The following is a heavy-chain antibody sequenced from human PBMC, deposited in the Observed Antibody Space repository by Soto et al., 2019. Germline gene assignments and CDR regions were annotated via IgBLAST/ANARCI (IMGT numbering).Heavy chain of an antibody. Sequence: PSETLSLTCAVYGGSFSGYYWSWIRQPPGKGLEWIGEINHSGSTNYNPSLKSRVTISVDTSKNQFSLKLSSVTAADTAVYYCARKGYTYYYCSGSYSLHYYFDYWGQGTLVTVSS. V-gene: IGHV4-34*01. J-gene: IGHJ4*02. D-gene: IGHD3-10*01. CDR2: INHSGST. CDR1: GGSFSGYY. CDR3: ARKGYTYYYCSGSYSLHYYFDY.